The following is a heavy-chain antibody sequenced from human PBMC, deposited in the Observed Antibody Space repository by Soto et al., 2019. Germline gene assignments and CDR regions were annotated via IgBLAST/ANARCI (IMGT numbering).Heavy chain of an antibody. CDR1: GFTVTTYG. J-gene: IGHJ4*02. D-gene: IGHD2-21*01. CDR2: LTHDGSRD. V-gene: IGHV3-30*03. Sequence: QVQLVESGGGVVQPGRSLGLSCAAAGFTVTTYGMQWVRQAPGKGLEWVARLTHDGSRDFYADSVKGRFTISRDTSKNTLYLQMNSLRPEDTAVYYCASIADYWGQGTLVTVSS. CDR3: ASIADY.